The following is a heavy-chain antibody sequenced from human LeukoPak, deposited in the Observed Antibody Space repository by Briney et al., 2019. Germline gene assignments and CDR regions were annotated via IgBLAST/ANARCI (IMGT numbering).Heavy chain of an antibody. Sequence: SGPTLVKPTQALTLTCTFSGFSLASSRVGVGWIRQTAGKALEWLALIYWNDNKRYSPSLRSRLTVTKDTSKTQVFLTMTKMDPVDTATYYCAHGYGDYDPYFDYWGQGTLVTVSS. J-gene: IGHJ4*02. CDR1: GFSLASSRVG. CDR3: AHGYGDYDPYFDY. V-gene: IGHV2-5*01. CDR2: IYWNDNK. D-gene: IGHD4-17*01.